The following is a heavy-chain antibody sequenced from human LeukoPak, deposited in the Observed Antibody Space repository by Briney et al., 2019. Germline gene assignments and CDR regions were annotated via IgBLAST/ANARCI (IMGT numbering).Heavy chain of an antibody. Sequence: ASLKVSCKASGYTFTDFAINWVRQAPGQGLEWMGWINTYIGKTNYAQKFQGRVTMTTDTSTSTAYMEQRSLRSDDTAVYYCARHRYFDWLMHTWGQGTLVTVSS. J-gene: IGHJ5*02. D-gene: IGHD3-9*01. CDR2: INTYIGKT. CDR3: ARHRYFDWLMHT. CDR1: GYTFTDFA. V-gene: IGHV1-18*01.